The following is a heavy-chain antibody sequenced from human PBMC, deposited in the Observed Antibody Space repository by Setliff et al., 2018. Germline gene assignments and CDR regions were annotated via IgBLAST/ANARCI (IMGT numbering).Heavy chain of an antibody. CDR2: IWHDGGSK. CDR3: ARADSDSYYPYYFDF. Sequence: LRLSCAASGFTFRSYAMHWVRQAPGKGLEWVAVIWHDGGSKYHADSVKGRFTVSRDSSQNKIHLQMDSLRAEDTGKYFCARADSDSYYPYYFDFWGQGVLVTSPQ. CDR1: GFTFRSYA. J-gene: IGHJ4*02. D-gene: IGHD3-22*01. V-gene: IGHV3-33*08.